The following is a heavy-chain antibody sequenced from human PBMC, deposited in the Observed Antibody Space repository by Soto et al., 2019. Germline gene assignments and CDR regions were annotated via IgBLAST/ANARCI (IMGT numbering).Heavy chain of an antibody. CDR1: GFTFSRYW. CDR2: IKQDGSEK. Sequence: PGGSLRLSCAASGFTFSRYWMSWVRQAPGKGLEWVANIKQDGSEKWYVDSVKGRFTISRDNAKNSLYLQMNSLRAEDTAVYFCARGDYYDTSGPFSDAFDIWGQGTMVTVSS. V-gene: IGHV3-7*04. D-gene: IGHD3-22*01. J-gene: IGHJ3*02. CDR3: ARGDYYDTSGPFSDAFDI.